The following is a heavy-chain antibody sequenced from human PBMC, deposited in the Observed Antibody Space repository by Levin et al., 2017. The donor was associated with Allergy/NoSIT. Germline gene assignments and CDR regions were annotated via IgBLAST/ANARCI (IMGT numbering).Heavy chain of an antibody. Sequence: GGSLRLSCAASGFTFSNYAMNWVRQAPGKGLEWVSAIGGGGSSTYYADSVKGRFTISRDNSKSTLYLQMNSLRAEDTAVYYCAKDSRGYSQPIDYWGQGTLVTVSS. CDR1: GFTFSNYA. J-gene: IGHJ4*02. CDR3: AKDSRGYSQPIDY. V-gene: IGHV3-23*01. CDR2: IGGGGSST. D-gene: IGHD5-18*01.